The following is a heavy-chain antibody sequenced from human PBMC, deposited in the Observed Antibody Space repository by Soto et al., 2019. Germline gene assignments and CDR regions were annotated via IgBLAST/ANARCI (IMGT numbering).Heavy chain of an antibody. V-gene: IGHV1-2*04. D-gene: IGHD6-13*01. CDR3: ARVVLAAAGKEYNWFDP. J-gene: IGHJ5*02. CDR1: GYTFTGYY. Sequence: ASVKVSCKASGYTFTGYYVHWVRQAPGQGLEWMGWINPNSGGTNYAQKFQGWVTMTRDTSISTAYMELSRLRSDDTAVYYCARVVLAAAGKEYNWFDPWGQGTLVTVSS. CDR2: INPNSGGT.